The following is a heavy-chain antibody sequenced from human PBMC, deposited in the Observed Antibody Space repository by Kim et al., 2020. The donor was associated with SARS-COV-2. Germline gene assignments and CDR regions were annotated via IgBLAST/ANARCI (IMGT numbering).Heavy chain of an antibody. Sequence: LYYAEPVQCRFTISRDKAKNSLYLQRNSRRAEDTAVYYCARVGSGDHDYWGQGTLVTVSS. CDR3: ARVGSGDHDY. V-gene: IGHV3-48*01. CDR2: L. J-gene: IGHJ4*02. D-gene: IGHD2-21*02.